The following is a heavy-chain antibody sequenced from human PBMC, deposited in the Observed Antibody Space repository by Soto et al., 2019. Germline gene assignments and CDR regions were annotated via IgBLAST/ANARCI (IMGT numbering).Heavy chain of an antibody. V-gene: IGHV3-66*01. CDR1: GFTVSSKS. CDR2: LYSGGTT. CDR3: ARGGGRDLGGAYCFDY. D-gene: IGHD1-26*01. J-gene: IGHJ4*02. Sequence: EVQLVESGGGLVQPGGSLRLSCAASGFTVSSKSMNWVRQAPGKGLEWVSVLYSGGTTYYADSVKGRFIISRDNSKNTLYLQMNRLRAEDTAVYYCARGGGRDLGGAYCFDYGGQGTLVTVSS.